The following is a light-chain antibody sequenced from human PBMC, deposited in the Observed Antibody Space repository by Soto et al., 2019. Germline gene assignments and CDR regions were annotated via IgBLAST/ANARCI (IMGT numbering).Light chain of an antibody. CDR1: SSDIGTYNY. Sequence: QSALTQPASVSGSPGQSITISCSGTSSDIGTYNYVSWYQQYPGKAPTLLIYDVSNRPSGVSHRFSGSKSANTASLTISGRQAEDEADYYCSSYSTSSTPRMFGGGTKLTVL. CDR3: SSYSTSSTPRM. CDR2: DVS. J-gene: IGLJ3*02. V-gene: IGLV2-14*03.